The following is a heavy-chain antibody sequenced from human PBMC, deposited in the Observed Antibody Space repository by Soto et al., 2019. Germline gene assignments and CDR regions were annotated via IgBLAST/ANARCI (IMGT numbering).Heavy chain of an antibody. V-gene: IGHV3-30-3*01. CDR2: ISYDGSNK. D-gene: IGHD2-15*01. Sequence: GGSLRLSCAASGFTFSSYAMSWVRQAPGKGLEWVAVISYDGSNKYYADSVKGRFTISRDNSKNTLYLQMNSLRAEDTAVYYCAKDLGSVAVAYYYYYGMDVWGQGTTVTVSS. CDR1: GFTFSSYA. CDR3: AKDLGSVAVAYYYYYGMDV. J-gene: IGHJ6*02.